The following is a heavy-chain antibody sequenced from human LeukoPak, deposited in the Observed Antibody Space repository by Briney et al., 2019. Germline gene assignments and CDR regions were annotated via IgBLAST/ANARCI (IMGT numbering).Heavy chain of an antibody. V-gene: IGHV3-7*01. CDR3: ARGGFFREV. D-gene: IGHD3-22*01. CDR2: IKQDGSEK. J-gene: IGHJ4*02. CDR1: GFTFSSYW. Sequence: GGSLRLSCAASGFTFSSYWMSWVRQAPGKGLEWLANIKQDGSEKYYVDSVKGRFTISRDNTKTSLYLQMNSLRAEDTAVYYCARGGFFREVWGQGTLVTVSS.